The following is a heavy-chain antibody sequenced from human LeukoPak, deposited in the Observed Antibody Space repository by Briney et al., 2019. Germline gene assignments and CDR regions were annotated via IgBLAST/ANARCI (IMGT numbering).Heavy chain of an antibody. V-gene: IGHV4-39*07. J-gene: IGHJ6*03. CDR2: IYHSGST. CDR1: GCTISSGTYY. CDR3: ARDRKYYYHMDV. D-gene: IGHD1-14*01. Sequence: SETLSLTCTVSGCTISSGTYYWGCIRQPPGKGLEWIGSIYHSGSTYYNPSLKSRVTISVDTSKNQFSLKLSSLTAADTAVYYCARDRKYYYHMDVWGKGTTVTVSS.